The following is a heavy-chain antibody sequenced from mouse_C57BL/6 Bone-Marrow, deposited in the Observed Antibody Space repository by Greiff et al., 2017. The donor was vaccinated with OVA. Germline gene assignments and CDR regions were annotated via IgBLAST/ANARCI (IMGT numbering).Heavy chain of an antibody. CDR1: GYTFTSYW. D-gene: IGHD2-5*01. Sequence: VQLQQSGAELVKPGASVKMSCKASGYTFTSYWITWVKQRPGQGLEWIGDIYPGSGSTNYNEKFKSKATLTVDTSSSTAYMQLSSLTSEDSAVYYWARWDYSNYGYFGVWGTGTTVTVSS. J-gene: IGHJ1*03. CDR3: ARWDYSNYGYFGV. V-gene: IGHV1-55*01. CDR2: IYPGSGST.